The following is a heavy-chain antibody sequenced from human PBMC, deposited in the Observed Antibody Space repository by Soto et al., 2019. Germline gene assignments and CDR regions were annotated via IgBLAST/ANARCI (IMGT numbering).Heavy chain of an antibody. CDR1: GYTFTSYG. J-gene: IGHJ3*02. CDR2: ISAYNGNT. Sequence: VASVKVSCKASGYTFTSYGISWVRQAPGQGLEWMGWISAYNGNTNYAQKLQGRVTMTTYTSTSTAYMELRSLRSDDTAVYYCATSDMYCSSTSCQVLAFDIWGQGTMVTVSS. D-gene: IGHD2-2*01. V-gene: IGHV1-18*01. CDR3: ATSDMYCSSTSCQVLAFDI.